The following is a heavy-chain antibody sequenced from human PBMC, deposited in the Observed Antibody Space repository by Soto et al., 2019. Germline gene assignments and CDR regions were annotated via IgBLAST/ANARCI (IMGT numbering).Heavy chain of an antibody. CDR1: GFTFSTYK. V-gene: IGHV3-48*03. CDR2: ISSSGSAI. D-gene: IGHD6-13*01. CDR3: ARDGKQQLVY. Sequence: EVQLVESGGGLVQPGGSLRLSCTASGFTFSTYKVNWVRQAPGRGLEWVSYISSSGSAIYYADSVMGRFTISRDNAKNSLYLQMNSLRVEDTAVYYCARDGKQQLVYWGQGTLVTVSS. J-gene: IGHJ4*02.